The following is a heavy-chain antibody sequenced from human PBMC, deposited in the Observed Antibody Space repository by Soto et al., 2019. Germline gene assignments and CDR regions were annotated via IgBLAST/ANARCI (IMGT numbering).Heavy chain of an antibody. Sequence: QVQLQESGPGLVKPSQTLSLTCTVSGGSISSGDYSWSWIRQPPGKGLEWIGYILYSGTTNYNPSLESRLNISVDTSKNQFSLKLTSVTAADTAVYYCARGGALDYWGRGTLVTVSS. CDR2: ILYSGTT. V-gene: IGHV4-30-4*01. J-gene: IGHJ4*02. D-gene: IGHD2-15*01. CDR1: GGSISSGDYS. CDR3: ARGGALDY.